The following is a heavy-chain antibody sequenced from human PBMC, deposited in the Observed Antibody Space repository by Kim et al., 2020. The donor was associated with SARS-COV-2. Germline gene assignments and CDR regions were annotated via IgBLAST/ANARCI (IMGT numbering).Heavy chain of an antibody. J-gene: IGHJ4*02. V-gene: IGHV4-39*01. CDR3: ARRSSSWYYFDY. CDR2: IYYSGST. CDR1: GGSISSSSYY. D-gene: IGHD6-13*01. Sequence: SETLSLTCTVSGGSISSSSYYWGWIRQPPGKGLEWIGSIYYSGSTYYNPSLKSRVTISVDTSKNQFSLKLSSVTAADTAVYYCARRSSSWYYFDYWGQGTLVTVSS.